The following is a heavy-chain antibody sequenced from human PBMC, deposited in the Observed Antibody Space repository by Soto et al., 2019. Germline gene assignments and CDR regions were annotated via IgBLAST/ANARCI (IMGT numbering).Heavy chain of an antibody. CDR1: GGTFSSYA. CDR2: IIPIYGTT. J-gene: IGHJ5*02. CDR3: ARDLGGCSAGSCRYNWFDP. D-gene: IGHD2-15*01. Sequence: GASVKVSCKASGGTFSSYAISWVRQAPGQGLEWMGGIIPIYGTTNYAQKFQGRVTITADTSTSTTYMELSSLRSDDTAVYYCARDLGGCSAGSCRYNWFDPWGQGTLVTVSS. V-gene: IGHV1-69*06.